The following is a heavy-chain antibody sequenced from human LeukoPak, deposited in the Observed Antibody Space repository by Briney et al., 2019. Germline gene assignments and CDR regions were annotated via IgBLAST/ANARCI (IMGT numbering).Heavy chain of an antibody. CDR1: GFTFSRYS. CDR3: AKEYGDFPFDY. D-gene: IGHD4-17*01. CDR2: ISTSSSYI. Sequence: PGGSLRLSCAASGFTFSRYSLNWVRQAPGKGLEWVSSISTSSSYIYYADSVKGRFTISRDNAKNTLYLQMNSLRAEDTAVYYCAKEYGDFPFDYWGQGTLVTVSS. V-gene: IGHV3-21*04. J-gene: IGHJ4*02.